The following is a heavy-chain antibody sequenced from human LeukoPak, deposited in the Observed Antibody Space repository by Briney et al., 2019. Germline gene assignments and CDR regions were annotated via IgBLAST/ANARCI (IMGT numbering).Heavy chain of an antibody. D-gene: IGHD5-12*01. Sequence: GGSLRLSCAASGFTFSNYLMNWVRQAPGKGLEWVSSISGSGDITYYADSVKGRFTMSRDNSKNTLYLQMNSLRAEDTAVYYCAPGDSGYENYYYYYYMGVWGKGTTVTVSS. CDR2: ISGSGDIT. V-gene: IGHV3-23*01. CDR1: GFTFSNYL. J-gene: IGHJ6*03. CDR3: APGDSGYENYYYYYYMGV.